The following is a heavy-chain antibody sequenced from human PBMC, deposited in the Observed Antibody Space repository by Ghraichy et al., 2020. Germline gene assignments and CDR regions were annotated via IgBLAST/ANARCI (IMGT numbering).Heavy chain of an antibody. Sequence: SETLSLTCTVSGGSVSSNRHYWGWIRQPPGKGLEWIATIYHNGGTFYNPSLKSRVSISLDMSKNQFSLKVNSVTAADTAVYYCARSDDSGNSGVDYFDHWGQGALVTVSS. CDR1: GGSVSSNRHY. CDR3: ARSDDSGNSGVDYFDH. D-gene: IGHD4-17*01. V-gene: IGHV4-39*01. J-gene: IGHJ4*02. CDR2: IYHNGGT.